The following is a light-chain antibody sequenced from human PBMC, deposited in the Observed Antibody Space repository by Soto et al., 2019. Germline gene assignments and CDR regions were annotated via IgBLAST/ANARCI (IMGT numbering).Light chain of an antibody. CDR2: AAS. V-gene: IGKV1-9*01. Sequence: DIQLTQSPSFLSASVGDRVTITCRASQGISSYLAGYQQKPGKAPNLLIYAASSLQSRVPSRFSGSGSWTDFTLTISSLQPEDFATYFCQQLNSYPRTFGQGTKLEIK. J-gene: IGKJ2*02. CDR3: QQLNSYPRT. CDR1: QGISSY.